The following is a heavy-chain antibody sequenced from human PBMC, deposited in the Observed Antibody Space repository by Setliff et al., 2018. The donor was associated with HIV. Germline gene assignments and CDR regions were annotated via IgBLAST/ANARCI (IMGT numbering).Heavy chain of an antibody. CDR1: GYSFTNYW. Sequence: GESLKISCKGSGYSFTNYWIGWVRQMPGKGLEWMGIIDPGDSDTRYSPSFQGQVTISADKSISTAYLQWSSLKASDTAMYYCVRPLGRSSSQRSHTVIHTLNNAFDIWGLGTMVTVSS. V-gene: IGHV5-51*01. CDR3: VRPLGRSSSQRSHTVIHTLNNAFDI. D-gene: IGHD6-6*01. CDR2: IDPGDSDT. J-gene: IGHJ3*02.